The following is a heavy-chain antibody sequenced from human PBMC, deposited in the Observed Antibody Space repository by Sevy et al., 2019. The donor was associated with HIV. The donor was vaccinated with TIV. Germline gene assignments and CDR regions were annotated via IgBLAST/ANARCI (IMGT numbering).Heavy chain of an antibody. V-gene: IGHV5-51*01. Sequence: GESLKISCQVSGYSFTDCWIGWVRQMPGKGLEWMGIIYPGHSDTRYSPSFQGQVTISVDKSLSTAYLQWTSLKASDTAIYHCARRTTWATNWYFDLWGRGTLVTVSS. D-gene: IGHD1-7*01. CDR1: GYSFTDCW. CDR2: IYPGHSDT. J-gene: IGHJ2*01. CDR3: ARRTTWATNWYFDL.